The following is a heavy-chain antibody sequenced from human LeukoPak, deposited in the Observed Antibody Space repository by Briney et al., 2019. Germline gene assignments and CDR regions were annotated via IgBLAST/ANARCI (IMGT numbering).Heavy chain of an antibody. V-gene: IGHV4-4*07. CDR3: ARESYSSSSRGWFDP. CDR1: GGSISSYY. Sequence: SETLSLTCTASGGSISSYYWSWIRQPAGKGLEWIGRIYTSGSTNYNPSLKSRVTMSVDTSKNQFSLKLSSVTAADTAVYYCARESYSSSSRGWFDPWGQGTLVTVSS. D-gene: IGHD6-6*01. CDR2: IYTSGST. J-gene: IGHJ5*02.